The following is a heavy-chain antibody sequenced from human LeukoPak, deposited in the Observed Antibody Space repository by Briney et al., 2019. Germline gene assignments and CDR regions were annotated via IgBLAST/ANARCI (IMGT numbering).Heavy chain of an antibody. J-gene: IGHJ4*02. CDR3: ARGKSGSPHQDFDY. D-gene: IGHD1-26*01. V-gene: IGHV5-51*01. CDR1: GYRFPYYW. Sequence: GESLKISCKGSGYRFPYYWIGWVRPMPGKGLEWMGIIYPGDSDTRYSPSFQGQVTISADKSISTAYLQWSSLKASDTAMYYCARGKSGSPHQDFDYWGQGTLITVPS. CDR2: IYPGDSDT.